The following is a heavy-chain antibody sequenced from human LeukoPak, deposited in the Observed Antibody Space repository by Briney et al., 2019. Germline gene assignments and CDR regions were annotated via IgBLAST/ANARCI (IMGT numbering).Heavy chain of an antibody. J-gene: IGHJ4*02. CDR2: ISYDGSNK. CDR3: ARDSRH. Sequence: GGSLRLSCAASGFTFSSYAMHWVRQAPGKGLEWVAVISYDGSNKYYADSVKGRFTISRHNSKNTLYLQMNSLRAEDTAVYYCARDSRHWGQGTLVTVSS. V-gene: IGHV3-30*14. CDR1: GFTFSSYA.